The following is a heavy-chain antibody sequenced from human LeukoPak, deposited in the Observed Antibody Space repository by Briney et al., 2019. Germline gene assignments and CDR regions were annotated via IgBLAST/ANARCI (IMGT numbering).Heavy chain of an antibody. D-gene: IGHD4-23*01. CDR1: GGTFGSYA. V-gene: IGHV1-69*13. J-gene: IGHJ4*02. CDR2: IIPIFGTT. CDR3: ALLATTVVTRFDY. Sequence: ASVKVSCKASGGTFGSYAISWVRQAPGQGLEWMGGIIPIFGTTNYAQKLQGRVTITADESTSTAYMELSSLRSEDTAVHYCALLATTVVTRFDYWGQGTLVTVSS.